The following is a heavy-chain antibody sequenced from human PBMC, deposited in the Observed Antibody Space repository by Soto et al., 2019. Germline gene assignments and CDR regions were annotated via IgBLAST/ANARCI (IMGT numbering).Heavy chain of an antibody. Sequence: QVQLQQWGAGLLKPSETLSLTCAVYGGSFSGYYWSWIRQPPGQGLEWIGEINHSGSTNYNPSLKSRVTISVDTSKNQFSLKLSCVTAADTAVYYCARAPIVGATRGYYYYGMDVWGQGTTVTVSS. CDR2: INHSGST. CDR1: GGSFSGYY. V-gene: IGHV4-34*01. D-gene: IGHD1-26*01. CDR3: ARAPIVGATRGYYYYGMDV. J-gene: IGHJ6*02.